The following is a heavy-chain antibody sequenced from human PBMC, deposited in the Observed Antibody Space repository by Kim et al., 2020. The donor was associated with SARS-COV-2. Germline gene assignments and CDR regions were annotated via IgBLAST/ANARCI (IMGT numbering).Heavy chain of an antibody. J-gene: IGHJ6*02. CDR1: GFTFSSYS. V-gene: IGHV3-48*02. D-gene: IGHD3-9*01. Sequence: GGSLRLSCAASGFTFSSYSMNWVRQAPGKGLEWVSYISSSSSTIYYADSVKGRFTISRDNAKNSLYLQMNSLRDEDTAVYYCARGHNDYDILTGYLWYGMDVWGQGTTVTVSS. CDR3: ARGHNDYDILTGYLWYGMDV. CDR2: ISSSSSTI.